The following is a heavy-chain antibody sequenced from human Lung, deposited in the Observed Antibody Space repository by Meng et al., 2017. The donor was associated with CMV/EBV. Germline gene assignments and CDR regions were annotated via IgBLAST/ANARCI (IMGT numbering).Heavy chain of an antibody. CDR2: ISSDGSRK. CDR3: ARDRIDTWPIDH. D-gene: IGHD3-16*02. J-gene: IGHJ4*02. Sequence: SCSVSGFTFSTHAMHWVRQTPGKGLEWVTFISSDGSRKYYSDSVKGRFTISRDNSKNTLHLQMSNLRVEDTAVYYCARDRIDTWPIDHWGQGTLVTVSS. CDR1: GFTFSTHA. V-gene: IGHV3-30*04.